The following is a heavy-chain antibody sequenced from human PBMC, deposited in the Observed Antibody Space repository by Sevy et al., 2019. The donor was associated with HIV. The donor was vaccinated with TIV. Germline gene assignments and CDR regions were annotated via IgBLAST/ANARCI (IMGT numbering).Heavy chain of an antibody. CDR1: GFSFSRYF. D-gene: IGHD4-17*01. Sequence: GGSLRLSCAASGFSFSRYFMHWVRQAPGEGLVWVSRINSDGSTTNYADSVEGRFIVSRDNGKKTLYLELHSLRVEDTETYYCARDTLGYGGNPNLDLDLWGQGTLVTVSS. J-gene: IGHJ5*02. V-gene: IGHV3-74*01. CDR3: ARDTLGYGGNPNLDLDL. CDR2: INSDGSTT.